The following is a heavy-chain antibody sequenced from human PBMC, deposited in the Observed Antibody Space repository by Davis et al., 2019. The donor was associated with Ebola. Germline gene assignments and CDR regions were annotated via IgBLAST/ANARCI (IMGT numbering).Heavy chain of an antibody. D-gene: IGHD2-15*01. V-gene: IGHV4-59*01. J-gene: IGHJ6*02. CDR1: GGSISSYY. Sequence: SETLSLTCGVYGGSISSYYWSWIRQPPGKGLEWIGYIYYSGSTNYNPSLKNRVTISVDTSKNQFSLKLSSVTAADTAVYYCARDPHALGYCSGGSCSTYGMDVWSQGTTVTVSS. CDR3: ARDPHALGYCSGGSCSTYGMDV. CDR2: IYYSGST.